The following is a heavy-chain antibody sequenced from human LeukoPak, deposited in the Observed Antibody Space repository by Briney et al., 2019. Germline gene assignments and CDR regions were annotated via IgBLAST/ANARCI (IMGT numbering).Heavy chain of an antibody. Sequence: SGTLSLTCAVSGASISSPNWWSWVRQPPGKGLEWIGEIYHSGSTYYNPSLKSRVTISVDTSKNQFSLKLSSVTAADTAVYYCARVLYYDSSGYSYFDYWGQGTLVTVSS. J-gene: IGHJ4*02. V-gene: IGHV4-4*02. CDR1: GASISSPNW. CDR3: ARVLYYDSSGYSYFDY. CDR2: IYHSGST. D-gene: IGHD3-22*01.